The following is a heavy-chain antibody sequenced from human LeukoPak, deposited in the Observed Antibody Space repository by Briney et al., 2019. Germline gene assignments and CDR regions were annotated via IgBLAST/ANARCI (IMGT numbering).Heavy chain of an antibody. CDR2: INPNSGGT. J-gene: IGHJ6*02. Sequence: VASVKVSCKASGYTFTGYYMHWVRQAPGQGLEWMGWINPNSGGTNYAQKFQGRVTMTRDTSISTAYMELSRLRSDDTAVYYCARDKLPVVVVAATHYYYYGMDVWGQGTTVTVSS. V-gene: IGHV1-2*02. D-gene: IGHD2-15*01. CDR1: GYTFTGYY. CDR3: ARDKLPVVVVAATHYYYYGMDV.